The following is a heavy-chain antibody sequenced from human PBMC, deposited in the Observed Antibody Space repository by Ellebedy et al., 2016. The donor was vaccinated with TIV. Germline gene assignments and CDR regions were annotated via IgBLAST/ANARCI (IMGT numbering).Heavy chain of an antibody. CDR2: ISWNSGSI. D-gene: IGHD3-10*01. CDR3: VKDTSLYLEARGFRDNALDV. Sequence: SLKISXAASGFTFDNHAMHWVRQAPGKGLEWVAGISWNSGSIAYADSVKGRFTISRDNAKRSLSLQMNSLTTEDTALYYCVKDTSLYLEARGFRDNALDVWGQGTMVTVSS. V-gene: IGHV3-9*01. CDR1: GFTFDNHA. J-gene: IGHJ3*01.